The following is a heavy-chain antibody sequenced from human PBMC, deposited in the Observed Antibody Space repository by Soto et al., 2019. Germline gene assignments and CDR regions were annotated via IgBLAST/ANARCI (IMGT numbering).Heavy chain of an antibody. CDR1: GFTFSSYW. CDR2: INSDGSST. D-gene: IGHD6-19*01. Sequence: PGGPLRLSCAASGFTFSSYWMHWVRQAPGKGLVWVSRINSDGSSTSYADSVKGRFTISRDNAKNTLYLQMNSLRAEDTAVYYCARDPRLIAVAGTDYWGQGTLVTVSS. V-gene: IGHV3-74*01. CDR3: ARDPRLIAVAGTDY. J-gene: IGHJ4*02.